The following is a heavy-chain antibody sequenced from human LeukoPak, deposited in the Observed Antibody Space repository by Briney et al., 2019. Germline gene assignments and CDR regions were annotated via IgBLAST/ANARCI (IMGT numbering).Heavy chain of an antibody. CDR2: IYYSGGT. CDR1: GGSISSYY. CDR3: AGLVVVPAAPFDP. J-gene: IGHJ5*02. V-gene: IGHV4-59*08. D-gene: IGHD2-2*01. Sequence: PSETLSLTCTVSGGSISSYYWSWIRQPPGKGLEWIGYIYYSGGTNYNPSLKSRVTISVDTSKNQFSLKLSSVTAADTAVCYCAGLVVVPAAPFDPWGQGTLVTVSS.